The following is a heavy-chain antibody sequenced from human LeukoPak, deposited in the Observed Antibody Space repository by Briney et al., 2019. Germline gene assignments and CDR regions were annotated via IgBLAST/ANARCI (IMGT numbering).Heavy chain of an antibody. CDR3: ARARPLWFGEFVYYYYGMDV. J-gene: IGHJ6*02. Sequence: GGSLRLSCAASGSTFSSYDMHWVRQATGKGLEWVSAIGTAGDTYYPGSVKGRFTISRENAKNSLYLQMNSLRAGDTAVYYCARARPLWFGEFVYYYYGMDVWGQGTTVTVSS. CDR2: IGTAGDT. V-gene: IGHV3-13*01. CDR1: GSTFSSYD. D-gene: IGHD3-10*01.